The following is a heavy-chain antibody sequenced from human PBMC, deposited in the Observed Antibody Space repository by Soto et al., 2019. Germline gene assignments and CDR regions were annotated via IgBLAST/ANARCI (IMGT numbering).Heavy chain of an antibody. CDR1: GFTFSDYS. CDR3: ARDKDRAFDN. Sequence: VQLVESGGKLVQPGRSLRLSCVASGFTFSDYSMVWVRQSPGKGLEWISYIFVTSTIIYYADSVKGRFTVSRDNAQNSLSLQMNSLRVEDTGIYYCARDKDRAFDNWGQGTLVTVSS. V-gene: IGHV3-48*04. J-gene: IGHJ4*02. CDR2: IFVTSTII.